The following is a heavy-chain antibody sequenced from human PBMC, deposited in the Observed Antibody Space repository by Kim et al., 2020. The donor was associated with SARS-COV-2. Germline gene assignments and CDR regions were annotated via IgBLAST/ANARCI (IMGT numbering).Heavy chain of an antibody. D-gene: IGHD2-15*01. V-gene: IGHV3-9*01. CDR3: AKEGYSGRRALDM. J-gene: IGHJ3*02. Sequence: GYADYVKSRLTTSRDNAKNSLYLQLNSLRPEDTAFYYWAKEGYSGRRALDMWGQGTLVTVSP.